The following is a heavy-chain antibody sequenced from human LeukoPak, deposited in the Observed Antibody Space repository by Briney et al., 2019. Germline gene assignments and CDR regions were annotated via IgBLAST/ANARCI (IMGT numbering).Heavy chain of an antibody. CDR1: GGSISSYY. Sequence: SETLSVTCTVSGGSISSYYCSWIRQPAGKGLEWIGRIYTSGSTNHNPSLKSRVTMSVDTSKNQFSLKLSSVTAADTAVYYCARAGGPYYYYYGMDVWGQGTTVTVSS. CDR3: ARAGGPYYYYYGMDV. CDR2: IYTSGST. J-gene: IGHJ6*02. V-gene: IGHV4-4*07.